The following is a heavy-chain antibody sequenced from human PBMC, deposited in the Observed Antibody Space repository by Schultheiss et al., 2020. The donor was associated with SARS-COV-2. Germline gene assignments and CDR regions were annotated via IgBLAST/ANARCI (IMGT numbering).Heavy chain of an antibody. V-gene: IGHV3-30*04. CDR3: ARTGSGWYGGFDY. Sequence: GESLKISCAASGFTFSSYAMHWVRQAPGKGLEWVAVISYDGSNKYYADSVKGRFTISRDNSKNTLYLQMNSLRAEDTAVYYCARTGSGWYGGFDYWGQGTLVTVSS. D-gene: IGHD6-19*01. J-gene: IGHJ4*02. CDR2: ISYDGSNK. CDR1: GFTFSSYA.